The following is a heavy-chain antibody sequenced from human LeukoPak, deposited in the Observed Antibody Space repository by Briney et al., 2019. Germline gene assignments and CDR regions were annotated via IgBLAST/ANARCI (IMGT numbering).Heavy chain of an antibody. V-gene: IGHV3-20*03. CDR1: GFTFDDFT. J-gene: IGHJ6*03. D-gene: IGHD2-15*01. CDR2: INWKGGRT. CDR3: VKDTCRGSCSPYLDQYHYYMDV. Sequence: GGSLRLSSAASGFTFDDFTMSWVRQVPGMGLEWVSAINWKGGRTHYADSVKGRLTISRDNTKNSLFLQLNFLRAEDTALYYCVKDTCRGSCSPYLDQYHYYMDVWGKGTTVTVSS.